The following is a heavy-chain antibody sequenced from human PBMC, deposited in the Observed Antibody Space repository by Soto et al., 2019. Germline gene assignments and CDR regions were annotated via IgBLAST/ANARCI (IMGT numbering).Heavy chain of an antibody. V-gene: IGHV3-74*01. J-gene: IGHJ4*02. CDR3: ARGYSSGPDY. CDR2: INSDGSTT. Sequence: EVQLVESGGGLVQPGGSLRLSCAASGFTFRDHWMHRVRQAPGKGLVWVSRINSDGSTTTYADSVKGRFTISRDNAKSTLYLQLNSLRAEDTALYYCARGYSSGPDYWGQGTLVTVSS. CDR1: GFTFRDHW. D-gene: IGHD6-19*01.